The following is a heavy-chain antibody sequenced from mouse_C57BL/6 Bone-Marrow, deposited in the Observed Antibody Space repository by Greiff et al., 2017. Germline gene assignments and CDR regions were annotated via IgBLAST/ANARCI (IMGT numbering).Heavy chain of an antibody. CDR1: GFNIKDYY. CDR2: IDPEDGDT. D-gene: IGHD1-1*01. V-gene: IGHV14-1*01. Sequence: VQLQQSGAELVRPGASVKLSCTASGFNIKDYYMHWVKQRPEQGLEWIGRIDPEDGDTEYAPKFQGKATMTADTSSNTAYLQLSSLTSEDTAVYYCTVYYYGGSPYYFDYWGQGTTLTVSS. CDR3: TVYYYGGSPYYFDY. J-gene: IGHJ2*01.